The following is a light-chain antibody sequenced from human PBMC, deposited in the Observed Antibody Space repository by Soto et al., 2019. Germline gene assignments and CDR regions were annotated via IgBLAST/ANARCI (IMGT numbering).Light chain of an antibody. J-gene: IGKJ1*01. Sequence: AIQMTQSSSSLSASVGDSVTITCRASQGSRNDLGWYQQKPGKAPELLISAASRVQSGVPSRFRGGGSGTFFTITNSKLQNEDFADYCCLQDYNYPRTFGQGTKVEIK. CDR3: LQDYNYPRT. CDR1: QGSRND. V-gene: IGKV1-6*01. CDR2: AAS.